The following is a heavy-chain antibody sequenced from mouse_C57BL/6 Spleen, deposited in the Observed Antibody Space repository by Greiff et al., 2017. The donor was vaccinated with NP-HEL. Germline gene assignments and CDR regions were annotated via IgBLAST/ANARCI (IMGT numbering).Heavy chain of an antibody. Sequence: DVMLVESEGGLVQPGSSMKLSCTASGFTFSDYYMAWVRQVPEKGLEWVANINYDGSSTYYLDSLKSRFIISRDNAKNILYLQMSSLKSEDTATYYCARGRSIYYGSSYPFAYWGQGTLVTVSA. V-gene: IGHV5-16*01. CDR1: GFTFSDYY. D-gene: IGHD1-1*01. CDR2: INYDGSST. J-gene: IGHJ3*01. CDR3: ARGRSIYYGSSYPFAY.